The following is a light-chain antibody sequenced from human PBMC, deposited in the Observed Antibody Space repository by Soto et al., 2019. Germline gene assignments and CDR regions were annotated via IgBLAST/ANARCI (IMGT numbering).Light chain of an antibody. Sequence: DIVMTQSPDSLAVSLGERATINCKSSQSVLYSSNNKNYLAWYQQKPGQPPKLLIYWASTRESGVPDRFSGSGSGTDFTLTISSLQAEDVAVYYCQQYYTTPSFLWTFGQGTKVEIK. CDR1: QSVLYSSNNKNY. V-gene: IGKV4-1*01. J-gene: IGKJ1*01. CDR2: WAS. CDR3: QQYYTTPSFLWT.